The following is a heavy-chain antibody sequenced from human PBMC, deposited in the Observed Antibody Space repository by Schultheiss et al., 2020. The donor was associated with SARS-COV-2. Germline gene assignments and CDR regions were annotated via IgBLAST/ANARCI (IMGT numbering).Heavy chain of an antibody. J-gene: IGHJ6*02. CDR3: ARDYYDSSGAGGMDV. D-gene: IGHD3-22*01. CDR2: IYYSGST. Sequence: SETLSLTCTVSGGSISSGGYYWSWIRQPPGKGLEWIGYIYYSGSTNYNPSLKSRVTISVDTSKNQFSLKLSSVTAADTAVYYCARDYYDSSGAGGMDVWGQGTTVTVSS. CDR1: GGSISSGGYY. V-gene: IGHV4-61*08.